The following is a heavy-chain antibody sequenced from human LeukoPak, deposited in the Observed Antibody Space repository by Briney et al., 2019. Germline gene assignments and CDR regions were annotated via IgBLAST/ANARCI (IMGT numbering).Heavy chain of an antibody. J-gene: IGHJ5*02. V-gene: IGHV4-34*01. D-gene: IGHD6-19*01. Sequence: GSLRLSCAASGFTFSDYSMNWVRQPPGKGLEWIGEINHSGSTNYNPSLKSRVTISVDTSKNQFSLKLSSVTAADTAVYYCARGPTSSGWYNWLDPWGQGTLVTVSS. CDR2: INHSGST. CDR1: GFTFSDYS. CDR3: ARGPTSSGWYNWLDP.